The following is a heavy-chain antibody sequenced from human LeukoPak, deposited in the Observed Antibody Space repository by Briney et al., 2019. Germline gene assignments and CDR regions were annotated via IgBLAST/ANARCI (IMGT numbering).Heavy chain of an antibody. V-gene: IGHV1-18*01. Sequence: WASVKVSSTPSAYTFTIYGISWVRQAPGQGLEWMGWISAYNGNTNCAQRLQGRVTMTTDTSTSTGYLELRSLRSDDTAVYYCAREDQEMATRYWGQGTLVTVSS. CDR2: ISAYNGNT. CDR3: AREDQEMATRY. J-gene: IGHJ4*02. CDR1: AYTFTIYG. D-gene: IGHD5-24*01.